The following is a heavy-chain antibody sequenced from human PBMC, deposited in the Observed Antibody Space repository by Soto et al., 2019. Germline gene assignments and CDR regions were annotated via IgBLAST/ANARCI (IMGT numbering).Heavy chain of an antibody. Sequence: GESLKISWKGAGYSFTSYWISWVRQMPGKGLEWMGMINPRDSYTNYRRSLQGHVTISADKSISTAYLQWSSLKASDAAMYYCARLATVGTTRDACDIWSQGTMVTVSS. CDR1: GYSFTSYW. V-gene: IGHV5-10-1*01. D-gene: IGHD1-1*01. CDR2: INPRDSYT. CDR3: ARLATVGTTRDACDI. J-gene: IGHJ3*02.